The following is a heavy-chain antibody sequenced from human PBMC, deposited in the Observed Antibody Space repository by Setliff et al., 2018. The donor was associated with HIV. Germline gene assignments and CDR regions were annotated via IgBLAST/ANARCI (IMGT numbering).Heavy chain of an antibody. CDR1: GGSINNYY. D-gene: IGHD6-13*01. CDR2: IDASGTT. CDR3: ARGSSNTWYYYFDS. V-gene: IGHV4-4*07. Sequence: PSETLSLTCTVSGGSINNYYWSWIRQSAGKGLEWIGRIDASGTTNYNPSLKSRVTMSVDTSKNQFSLKLSSVTAADTAMYYCARGSSNTWYYYFDSWGQGALVTVSS. J-gene: IGHJ4*02.